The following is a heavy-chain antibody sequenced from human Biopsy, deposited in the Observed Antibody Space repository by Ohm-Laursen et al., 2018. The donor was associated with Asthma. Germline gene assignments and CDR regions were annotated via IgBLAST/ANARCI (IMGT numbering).Heavy chain of an antibody. J-gene: IGHJ3*01. CDR3: ARTYYDFLTGHVKDVFGV. CDR1: GYNFISFA. D-gene: IGHD3-9*01. CDR2: VNTGNGDT. Sequence: ASETASRQVSGYNFISFAIHWARQAPGQRLEWMGWVNTGNGDTKYSQKFQGRVTITRDTSASTAYMELRSLRSEDTATYYCARTYYDFLTGHVKDVFGVWGQGTMVTVSS. V-gene: IGHV1-3*04.